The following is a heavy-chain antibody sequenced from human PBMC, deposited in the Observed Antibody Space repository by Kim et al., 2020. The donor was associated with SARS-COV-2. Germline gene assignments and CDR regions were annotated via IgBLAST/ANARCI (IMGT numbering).Heavy chain of an antibody. D-gene: IGHD2-15*01. J-gene: IGHJ6*01. V-gene: IGHV3-30*04. CDR3: ATDLALCVASRYFYGMDV. CDR1: GFTFRNYA. Sequence: GGSLRLSCAASGFTFRNYALHWVRQAPGKGLEGVAVISYDGSNKYYADSVKGLFTISRDNYKDTLYLHINSLRIDVTALYYCATDLALCVASRYFYGMDV. CDR2: ISYDGSNK.